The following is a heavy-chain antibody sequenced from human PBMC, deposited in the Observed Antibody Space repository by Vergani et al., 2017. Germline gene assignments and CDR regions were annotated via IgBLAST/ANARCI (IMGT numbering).Heavy chain of an antibody. CDR1: GGSISSGGYY. D-gene: IGHD5-12*01. Sequence: QVQLQESGPGLVKPSQTLSLTCTVSGGSISSGGYYWSWIRQHPGKGLDWIGYIYYSGRTDYNPSLKSRVTISVDTSKNQFSLKLSSVTAADTAVYYCARDRSGYVERPFDIWGQGTMVTVSS. J-gene: IGHJ3*02. V-gene: IGHV4-31*03. CDR3: ARDRSGYVERPFDI. CDR2: IYYSGRT.